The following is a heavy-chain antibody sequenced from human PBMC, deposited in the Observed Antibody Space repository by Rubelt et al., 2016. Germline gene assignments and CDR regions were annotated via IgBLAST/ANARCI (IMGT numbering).Heavy chain of an antibody. V-gene: IGHV4-34*01. CDR1: GGSFSGYY. J-gene: IGHJ6*02. CDR2: INHSGSH. CDR3: ARRWRGGYYYYGMDV. D-gene: IGHD5-24*01. Sequence: QVQLQQWGAGLLKPSETLSLTCAVYGGSFSGYYWSWIRQPPGKGLEWIGEINHSGSHNYNPSFRGRVTISVETSKNQFSRKLSSVTAADTAVYYCARRWRGGYYYYGMDVWGQGTTVTVSS.